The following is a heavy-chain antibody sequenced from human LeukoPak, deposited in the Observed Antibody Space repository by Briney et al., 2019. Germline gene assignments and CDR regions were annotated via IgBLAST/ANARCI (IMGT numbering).Heavy chain of an antibody. Sequence: PGGSLRLSCEASGFTFSSHWMSWVRQAPGKGLEWVANIKEDGSEKNYVDSVKGRFTISRDNANNSLSLQMNSLRAEDTAVYYCARCPTIMVRGVIMGRRTRPEYYFDHWGQGTLVTVST. D-gene: IGHD3-10*01. CDR3: ARCPTIMVRGVIMGRRTRPEYYFDH. J-gene: IGHJ4*02. CDR1: GFTFSSHW. CDR2: IKEDGSEK. V-gene: IGHV3-7*01.